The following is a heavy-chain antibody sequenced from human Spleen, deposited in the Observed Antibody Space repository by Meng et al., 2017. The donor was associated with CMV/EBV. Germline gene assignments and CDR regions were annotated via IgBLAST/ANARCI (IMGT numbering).Heavy chain of an antibody. J-gene: IGHJ4*02. CDR3: ARAYCGGDCYSGFDY. CDR2: IFDSGIT. V-gene: IGHV4-4*02. Sequence: GASISNSHWWSWVRQPPGKGLEWIGEIFDSGITNYNPSLKSRLTISEDKSHNQFSLKLNSVTAADTAVYYCARAYCGGDCYSGFDYWGQGILVTVFS. D-gene: IGHD2-21*01. CDR1: GASISNSHW.